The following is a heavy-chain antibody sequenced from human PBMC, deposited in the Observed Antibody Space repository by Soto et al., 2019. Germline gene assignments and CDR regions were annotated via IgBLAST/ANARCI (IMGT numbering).Heavy chain of an antibody. CDR1: GSTFSNAW. CDR2: IKSKTDGGTT. Sequence: EVQLVESGGGLVKPGGSLRLSCAASGSTFSNAWMSWVRQAPGKGLEWVGRIKSKTDGGTTDYAAPVKGRFTISRDDSKNTLYLQMNSLKTEDTAVYYCTTDRLSYDFWSGYYTGGYWGQGTLVTVSS. J-gene: IGHJ4*02. CDR3: TTDRLSYDFWSGYYTGGY. V-gene: IGHV3-15*01. D-gene: IGHD3-3*01.